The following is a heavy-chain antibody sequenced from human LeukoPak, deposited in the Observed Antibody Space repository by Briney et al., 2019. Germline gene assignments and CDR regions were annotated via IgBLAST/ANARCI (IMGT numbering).Heavy chain of an antibody. CDR2: INPNSGGT. Sequence: GASVKVSCKASGYTFTGYYMHWVRQAPEQGLEGMGWINPNSGGTNYAQKFQGRVTMTRDTSISTAYMELSRLRPDDTAVYYCARDHGPEMATIPGYWGQGTLVTVSS. D-gene: IGHD5-24*01. CDR3: ARDHGPEMATIPGY. J-gene: IGHJ4*02. CDR1: GYTFTGYY. V-gene: IGHV1-2*02.